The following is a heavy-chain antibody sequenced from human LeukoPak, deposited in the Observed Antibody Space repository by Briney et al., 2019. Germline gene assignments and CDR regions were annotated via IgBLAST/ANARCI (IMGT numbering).Heavy chain of an antibody. D-gene: IGHD2-21*02. CDR1: GFTFSSYA. Sequence: PGGSLRLSCAASGFTFSSYAMSWVRQAPGKGLEWVSAISGSGGSTYYADSVKGRFTISRDNSKDTLYLQMNSLRAEDTAVYYCAETRGGGDSGYFDYWGQGTLVTVSS. CDR2: ISGSGGST. V-gene: IGHV3-23*01. J-gene: IGHJ4*02. CDR3: AETRGGGDSGYFDY.